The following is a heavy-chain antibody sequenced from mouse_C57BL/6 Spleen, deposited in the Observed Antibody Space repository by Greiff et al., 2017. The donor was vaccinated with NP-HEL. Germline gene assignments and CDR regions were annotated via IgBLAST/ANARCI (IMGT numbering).Heavy chain of an antibody. CDR1: GYTFTSYW. CDR2: IDPSDSYT. CDR3: ARGAYYSNYEGYFDV. J-gene: IGHJ1*03. Sequence: VQLQQPGAELVKPGASVKLSCKASGYTFTSYWMQWVKQRPGQGLEWIGEIDPSDSYTNYNQKFKGKATLTVDTSSSTAYMQLSSLTSEDSAVYYCARGAYYSNYEGYFDVWGTGTTVTVSS. D-gene: IGHD2-5*01. V-gene: IGHV1-50*01.